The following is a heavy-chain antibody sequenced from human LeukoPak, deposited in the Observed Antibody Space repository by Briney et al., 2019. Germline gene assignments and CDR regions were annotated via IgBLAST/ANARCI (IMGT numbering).Heavy chain of an antibody. CDR1: GFIFIDYD. CDR2: ISKDAAFM. J-gene: IGHJ4*02. V-gene: IGHV3-30*04. CDR3: ARDLMWLVDY. D-gene: IGHD6-19*01. Sequence: GGSLRLSCAASGFIFIDYDFHWVRQAPSKGLEWLAYISKDAAFMFYADSVRGRFTVSRDNSKRTVYLQLNSLRAEDTALYYCARDLMWLVDYWGQGTLVTVSS.